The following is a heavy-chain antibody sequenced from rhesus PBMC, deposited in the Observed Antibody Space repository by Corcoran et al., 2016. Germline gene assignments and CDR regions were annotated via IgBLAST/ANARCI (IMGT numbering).Heavy chain of an antibody. Sequence: GFTFSNYWMNWVRQTPGKGLEWISTINSGGGSTYYADSVKGRFTISRDNSKNTLSLQMNSLRAEDTAVYYCAKGDGYSPFDYWGPGVLVTVSS. CDR1: GFTFSNYW. V-gene: IGHV3S42*01. J-gene: IGHJ4*01. CDR3: AKGDGYSPFDY. CDR2: INSGGGST. D-gene: IGHD3-9*01.